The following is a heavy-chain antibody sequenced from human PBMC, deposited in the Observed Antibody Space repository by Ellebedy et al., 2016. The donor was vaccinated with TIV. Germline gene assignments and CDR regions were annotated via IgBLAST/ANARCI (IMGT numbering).Heavy chain of an antibody. J-gene: IGHJ3*02. Sequence: ASVKVSCXASGYTFTSYGISWVRQAPGQGLEWMGWISAYNGNTNYAQKLQGRVTMTTDTSTSTAYMELRSLRSDDTAVYYCARETYYDILAVRGRDDAFDIWGQGTMVTVSS. V-gene: IGHV1-18*01. CDR2: ISAYNGNT. CDR3: ARETYYDILAVRGRDDAFDI. CDR1: GYTFTSYG. D-gene: IGHD3-9*01.